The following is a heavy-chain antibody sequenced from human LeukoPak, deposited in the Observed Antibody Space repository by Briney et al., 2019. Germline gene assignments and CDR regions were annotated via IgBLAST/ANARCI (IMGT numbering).Heavy chain of an antibody. CDR3: AREARGGFDY. J-gene: IGHJ4*02. CDR1: GGTFSSYA. V-gene: IGHV1-46*01. CDR2: INPSGGST. D-gene: IGHD3-16*01. Sequence: GASVKVSCKASGGTFSSYAMNWVRQAPGQGLEWMGIINPSGGSTRYAQKFQGRVTITRNTSISTAYMELSSLRSEDTAVYYCAREARGGFDYWGQGTLVAVSS.